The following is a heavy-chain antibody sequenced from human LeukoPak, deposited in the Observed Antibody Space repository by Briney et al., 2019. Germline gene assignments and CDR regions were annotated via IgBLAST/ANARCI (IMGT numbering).Heavy chain of an antibody. CDR1: GFTFSNYW. V-gene: IGHV3-7*01. CDR2: IRQDGSEK. D-gene: IGHD3-22*01. CDR3: ARTVNYYDRSGYYRY. Sequence: GGSLRLSCAASGFTFSNYWMSWVRQAPGKGLEWVANIRQDGSEKYYVDSMRGRFTISRDNAKNSLYLQMNSLRAEDTAVYYCARTVNYYDRSGYYRYWGQGTLVTVSS. J-gene: IGHJ4*02.